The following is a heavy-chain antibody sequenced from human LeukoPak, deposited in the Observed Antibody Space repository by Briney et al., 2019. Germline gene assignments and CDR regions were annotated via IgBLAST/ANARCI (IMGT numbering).Heavy chain of an antibody. J-gene: IGHJ6*02. V-gene: IGHV1-69*04. CDR1: GGTFSSYA. CDR3: ARREKKEQWLRTPYYYYGMDV. Sequence: ASVKVSCKASGGTFSSYAISWVRQAPGQGLEWMGRIIPILGIANYAQKFQGRVTITADKSTSTAYMELSSLRSEDTAVYYCARREKKEQWLRTPYYYYGMDVWGQGTTVTVSS. D-gene: IGHD6-19*01. CDR2: IIPILGIA.